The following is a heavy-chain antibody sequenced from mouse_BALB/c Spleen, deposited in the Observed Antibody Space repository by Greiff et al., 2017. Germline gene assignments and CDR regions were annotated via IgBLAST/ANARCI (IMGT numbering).Heavy chain of an antibody. CDR2: ISSGGST. CDR3: ARGRDYDYDYAMDY. V-gene: IGHV5-6-5*01. CDR1: GFTFSSYA. J-gene: IGHJ4*01. Sequence: EVKLEESGGGLVKPGGSLKLSCAASGFTFSSYAMSWVRQTPEKRLEWVASISSGGSTYYPDSVKGRFTISRDNARNILYLQMSSLRSEDTAMYYCARGRDYDYDYAMDYWGQGTSVTVSS. D-gene: IGHD2-4*01.